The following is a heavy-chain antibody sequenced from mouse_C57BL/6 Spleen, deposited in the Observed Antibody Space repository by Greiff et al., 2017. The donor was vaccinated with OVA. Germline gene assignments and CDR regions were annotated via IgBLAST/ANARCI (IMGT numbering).Heavy chain of an antibody. CDR3: ASLYYGSSSFAY. CDR1: GFTFTDYY. D-gene: IGHD1-1*01. V-gene: IGHV7-3*01. J-gene: IGHJ3*01. CDR2: IRNKANGYTT. Sequence: EVKVVESGGGLVQPGGSLSLSCAASGFTFTDYYMSWVRQPPGKALEWLGFIRNKANGYTTEYSASVKGRFTISRDNSQSILYLQMNALRAEDSATYYCASLYYGSSSFAYWGQGTLVTVSA.